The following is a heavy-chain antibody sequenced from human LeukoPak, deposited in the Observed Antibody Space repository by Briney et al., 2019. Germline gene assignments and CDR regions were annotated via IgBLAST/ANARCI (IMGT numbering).Heavy chain of an antibody. D-gene: IGHD6-19*01. CDR2: INHSGST. J-gene: IGHJ4*02. CDR1: GGSFSGYY. CDR3: ASLAVAGLSEGY. Sequence: SETLSLTCAVYGGSFSGYYWSWSRQPPGKGLEWIGEINHSGSTNYNPSLKSRVTISVDTSKNQFSLKLSSVTAADTAVYYCASLAVAGLSEGYWGQGTLVIVSS. V-gene: IGHV4-34*01.